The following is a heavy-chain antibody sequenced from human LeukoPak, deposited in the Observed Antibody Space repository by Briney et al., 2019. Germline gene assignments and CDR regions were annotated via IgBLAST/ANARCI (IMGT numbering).Heavy chain of an antibody. D-gene: IGHD2-2*02. V-gene: IGHV5-51*01. CDR2: IYPGDSDT. CDR1: GYSFTSYW. CDR3: ARPVLSGDCSSTSCYILRWFDP. J-gene: IGHJ5*02. Sequence: GESLKISCKGSGYSFTSYWIGWVRQMPGKGLEWMGIIYPGDSDTRYSPSFQGQVTISADKSISTAYLQWSSLKASDTAMYYCARPVLSGDCSSTSCYILRWFDPWGQGTLVTVFS.